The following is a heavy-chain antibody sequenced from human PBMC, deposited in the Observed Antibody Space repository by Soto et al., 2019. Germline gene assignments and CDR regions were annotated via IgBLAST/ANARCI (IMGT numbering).Heavy chain of an antibody. CDR1: GGSINSNNYY. Sequence: SATLSLTCPVSGGSINSNNYYWAWIRQPPGKGLAWIAIIYYDGSTYYNPSLKSRVTISIDTSKNQFSLRLRSVTAADTAIYYCAKVVVAATRHTDFDSWGQGTLVTVSS. J-gene: IGHJ4*02. CDR3: AKVVVAATRHTDFDS. CDR2: IYYDGST. V-gene: IGHV4-39*01. D-gene: IGHD2-15*01.